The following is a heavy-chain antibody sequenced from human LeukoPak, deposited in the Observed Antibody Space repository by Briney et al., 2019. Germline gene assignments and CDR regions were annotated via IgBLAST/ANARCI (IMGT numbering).Heavy chain of an antibody. CDR1: GGSISSYY. V-gene: IGHV4-4*07. J-gene: IGHJ4*02. CDR3: ARVPRYCSGGNCYSEYYFDY. D-gene: IGHD2-15*01. CDR2: MYPNGGT. Sequence: PSETLSLTCTVSGGSISSYYWSWIRQPAGKGLEWIGRMYPNGGTNYNSSLKSRVTMSVDASKNQFSLKLSSVTAADSAVYYCARVPRYCSGGNCYSEYYFDYWGQGTLATVSS.